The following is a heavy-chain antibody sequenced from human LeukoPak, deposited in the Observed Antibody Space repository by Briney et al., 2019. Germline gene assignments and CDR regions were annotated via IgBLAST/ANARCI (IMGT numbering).Heavy chain of an antibody. J-gene: IGHJ4*02. CDR2: MNPNSGNT. CDR3: ARVEYSSGWTYYFDY. CDR1: GYTFTSYD. V-gene: IGHV1-8*01. D-gene: IGHD6-19*01. Sequence: ASVKVSCKASGYTFTSYDINWVRQATGQRLEWMGWMNPNSGNTGYAQKFQGRVTMTRNTSISTAYMELRSLRSEDTAVYYCARVEYSSGWTYYFDYWGQGTLVTVSS.